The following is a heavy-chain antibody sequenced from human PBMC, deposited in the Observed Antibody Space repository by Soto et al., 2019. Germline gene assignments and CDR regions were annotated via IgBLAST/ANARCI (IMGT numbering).Heavy chain of an antibody. CDR2: INHSGST. D-gene: IGHD3-10*01. CDR1: GGSFSGYY. Sequence: SETLSLTCAVYGGSFSGYYWSWIRQPPGKGLEWIGEINHSGSTNYNPSLKSRVTISVDTSKIQFSLKLSSVTAADTAVYYCARALSRDYYGSGSYYNELYYYYYYMDVWGKGTTVTVSS. J-gene: IGHJ6*03. CDR3: ARALSRDYYGSGSYYNELYYYYYYMDV. V-gene: IGHV4-34*01.